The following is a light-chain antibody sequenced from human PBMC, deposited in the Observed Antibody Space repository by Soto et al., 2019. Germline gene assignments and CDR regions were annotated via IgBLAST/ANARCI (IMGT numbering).Light chain of an antibody. CDR1: QSVSSSY. Sequence: EIVLTQSPGTLSLSPGERATLSCRASQSVSSSYLAWYHQKPGQAPRLLIYGASNRATGVPDRFSGSGSGTDFTLTISRLEPEDFAVYYCQQYDSSPYTFGQGTKLEIK. V-gene: IGKV3-20*01. CDR3: QQYDSSPYT. CDR2: GAS. J-gene: IGKJ2*01.